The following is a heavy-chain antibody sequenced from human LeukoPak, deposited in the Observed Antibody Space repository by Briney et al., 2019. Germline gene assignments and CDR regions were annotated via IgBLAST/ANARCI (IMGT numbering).Heavy chain of an antibody. CDR3: ARDGVLRYFDYYYYYMDV. J-gene: IGHJ6*03. CDR1: GFTFDDYG. CDR2: INWNGGST. Sequence: GGSLRLSCAASGFTFDDYGMSWVRQAPGKGLEWVSGINWNGGSTGYADSVKGRFTISRDNAKNSLFLQMNSLRAEDTAVYYCARDGVLRYFDYYYYYMDVWGKGTTVTISS. V-gene: IGHV3-20*04. D-gene: IGHD3-9*01.